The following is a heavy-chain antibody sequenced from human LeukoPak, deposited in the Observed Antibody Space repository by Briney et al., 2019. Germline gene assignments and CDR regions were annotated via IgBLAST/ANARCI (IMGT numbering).Heavy chain of an antibody. V-gene: IGHV4-59*01. Sequence: SETLSLTCTVSGVSINTYFWSWIRQPPGKGLEWIGYVYYNGITNYNPSPKSRVSISLDTSKNQSSLRLNSVTAAETAVYYCASQLGGTTFHWGQGTLVTVSS. D-gene: IGHD1/OR15-1a*01. CDR2: VYYNGIT. CDR1: GVSINTYF. J-gene: IGHJ4*02. CDR3: ASQLGGTTFH.